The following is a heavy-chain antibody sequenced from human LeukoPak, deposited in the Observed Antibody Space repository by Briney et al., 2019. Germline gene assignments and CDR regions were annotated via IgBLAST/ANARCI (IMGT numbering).Heavy chain of an antibody. Sequence: GGSLRLSCVASGFTFSAYWMTWVRQAPGKGLEWVANINQDGSDKYYVDSVKGRFTISRDNAKNSAYLQMKSLSAEDAAVYYCARGYPNDYWGQGTVVTVSA. CDR1: GFTFSAYW. V-gene: IGHV3-7*01. CDR2: INQDGSDK. J-gene: IGHJ4*02. CDR3: ARGYPNDY. D-gene: IGHD2-2*02.